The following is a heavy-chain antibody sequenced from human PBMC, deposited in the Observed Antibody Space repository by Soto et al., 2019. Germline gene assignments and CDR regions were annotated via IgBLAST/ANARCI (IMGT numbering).Heavy chain of an antibody. D-gene: IGHD2-15*01. J-gene: IGHJ4*02. CDR1: GGSISSGGYY. CDR2: IYYSGST. Sequence: SETLSLTCTVSGGSISSGGYYWSWIRQHPGKGLEWIGYIYYSGSTYYNPSLKSRVAISVDTSQNQFSLKLSSVTAADTAVYYCARHVYCSGGSCYYFDYWGQGTLVTVSS. CDR3: ARHVYCSGGSCYYFDY. V-gene: IGHV4-31*03.